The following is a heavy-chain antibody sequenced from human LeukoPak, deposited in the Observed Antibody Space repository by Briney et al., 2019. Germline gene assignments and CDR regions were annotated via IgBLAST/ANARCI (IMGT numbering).Heavy chain of an antibody. D-gene: IGHD6-13*01. CDR3: AREKAATGFFDY. V-gene: IGHV3-23*01. J-gene: IGHJ4*02. CDR1: GFTFSSYA. CDR2: ISSSGGGT. Sequence: GGSLRLSCAASGFTFSSYAMSWVGQTPGKGLEWVSAISSSGGGTHYADSVKGRFTISRDNSKNTLYLQMNSLRAEDTALYYCAREKAATGFFDYWGQGTLVTVSS.